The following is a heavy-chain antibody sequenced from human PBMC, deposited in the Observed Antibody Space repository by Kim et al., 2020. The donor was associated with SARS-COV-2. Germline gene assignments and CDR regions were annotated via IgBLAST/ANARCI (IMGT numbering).Heavy chain of an antibody. J-gene: IGHJ4*02. CDR1: GVTFHDYA. D-gene: IGHD2-21*01. V-gene: IGHV3-43*02. CDR3: AEADCGATCYLFDY. Sequence: GGSLRLSCAASGVTFHDYAMHWVRRAPGKGLEWVSLISGDGSTIQHGYSVKGLFTISRDNSKNSLYLQMNSLTSEETAFYYCAEADCGATCYLFDYWGQG. CDR2: ISGDGSTI.